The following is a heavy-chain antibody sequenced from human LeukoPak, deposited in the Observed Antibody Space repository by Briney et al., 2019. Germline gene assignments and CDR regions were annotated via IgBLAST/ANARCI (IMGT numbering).Heavy chain of an antibody. Sequence: GGSLRLSCAAAGFTFSSSAVSWVRQAPGKGLEWVSSISGSGGSTYYADSVKGRFTISRDNSKNTLYLQMNSLRAEDTAVYYCAKGPLLWDWGQGTLVTVSS. V-gene: IGHV3-23*01. CDR3: AKGPLLWD. CDR2: ISGSGGST. J-gene: IGHJ4*02. D-gene: IGHD2/OR15-2a*01. CDR1: GFTFSSSA.